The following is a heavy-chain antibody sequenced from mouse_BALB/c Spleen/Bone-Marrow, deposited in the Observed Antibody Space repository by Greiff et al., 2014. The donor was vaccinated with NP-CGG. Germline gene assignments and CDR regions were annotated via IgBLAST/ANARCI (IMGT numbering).Heavy chain of an antibody. J-gene: IGHJ4*01. Sequence: SGAELARPGASVKLSCKASGYTFTSYWMQWVKQRPGQGLEWIGAIYPGDGDTRYTQKFKGKATLTADKSSSTAYVQLSSLASEDSAVYYCARYYYAMDYWGQGTSVTVSS. CDR3: ARYYYAMDY. V-gene: IGHV1-87*01. CDR2: IYPGDGDT. CDR1: GYTFTSYW.